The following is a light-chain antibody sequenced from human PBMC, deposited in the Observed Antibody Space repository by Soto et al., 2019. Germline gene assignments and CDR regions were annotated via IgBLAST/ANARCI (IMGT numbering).Light chain of an antibody. Sequence: QSALTQPASVSGSPGQSITISCTGTFSDVGSYNLVSWYQQHPGKAPKLMIYEDTKRPSGVSNRFSGSKSGYTASLTISGLQAEDEADYYCCSYAGSSTVVFVGGTKVTVL. V-gene: IGLV2-23*01. CDR1: FSDVGSYNL. CDR2: EDT. J-gene: IGLJ2*01. CDR3: CSYAGSSTVV.